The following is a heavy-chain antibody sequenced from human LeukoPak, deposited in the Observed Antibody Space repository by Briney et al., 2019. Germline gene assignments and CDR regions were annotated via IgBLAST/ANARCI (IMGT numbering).Heavy chain of an antibody. V-gene: IGHV1-18*01. D-gene: IGHD3-22*01. CDR1: GYTSTSYG. CDR3: ARAHIRYDSSGCYLWDY. CDR2: ISAYNGNT. Sequence: ASVKVSCKASGYTSTSYGISWVRQAPGQGLEWMGWISAYNGNTNYAQKLQGRVTMTTDTSTSTAYMELRSLRSDDTAVYYCARAHIRYDSSGCYLWDYWGQGTLVTVSS. J-gene: IGHJ4*02.